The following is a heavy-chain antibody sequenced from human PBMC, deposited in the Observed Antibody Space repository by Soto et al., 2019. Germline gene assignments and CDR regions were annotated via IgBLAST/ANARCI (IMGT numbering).Heavy chain of an antibody. D-gene: IGHD3-10*01. J-gene: IGHJ6*02. CDR1: GFIFSDHY. V-gene: IGHV3-72*01. CDR3: ARPLYSGSGSYYYGMDV. Sequence: EVQLVESGGGLVQPGGSLRLSCVVSGFIFSDHYMDWVRQAPGKGLEWVGRSRNKVNSYSTEYVASVIGRFTISRDDSRKSLFLQMNSLKTEDTAVYYCARPLYSGSGSYYYGMDVWGQGTTVTVSS. CDR2: SRNKVNSYST.